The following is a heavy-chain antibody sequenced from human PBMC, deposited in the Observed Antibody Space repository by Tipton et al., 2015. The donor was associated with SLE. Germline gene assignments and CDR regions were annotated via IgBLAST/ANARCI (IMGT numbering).Heavy chain of an antibody. V-gene: IGHV4-4*07. CDR1: GGSIRAYY. CDR2: TYPSGST. CDR3: ARVGLITPDAFDI. D-gene: IGHD5-24*01. J-gene: IGHJ3*02. Sequence: LRLSCTVTGGSIRAYYWNWIRQSAEKGLEWIGRTYPSGSTNFNPSLKSRVTMSLDASTNQLSLRLSSVTAADTAVYYCARVGLITPDAFDIWGEGTMVTVSS.